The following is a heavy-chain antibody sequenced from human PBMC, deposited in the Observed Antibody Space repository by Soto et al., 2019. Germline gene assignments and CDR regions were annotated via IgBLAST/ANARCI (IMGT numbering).Heavy chain of an antibody. CDR1: GFTFSSYG. V-gene: IGHV3-30*18. CDR3: AKDEEGSGSYAGY. J-gene: IGHJ4*02. D-gene: IGHD1-26*01. CDR2: ISYDGSNK. Sequence: QVQLVESGGGVVQPGRSLRLSCAVSGFTFSSYGMHWVRQAPGKGLEWVAIISYDGSNKYYADSVKGRFTISRDNSKNTLYLQMNSLRAEDTAVYYCAKDEEGSGSYAGYWGQGTLVTVSS.